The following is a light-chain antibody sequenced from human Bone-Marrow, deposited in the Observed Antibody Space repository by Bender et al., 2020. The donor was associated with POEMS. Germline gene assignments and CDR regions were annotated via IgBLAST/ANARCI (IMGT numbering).Light chain of an antibody. J-gene: IGLJ3*02. V-gene: IGLV1-44*01. CDR1: SSNIGAHA. CDR3: AVWDDSLNGWV. Sequence: QSVLTQPPSASGTPGQRVTISCSGGSSNIGAHAVNWYQHLPGTAPKLLIYSSHRRPSEVPDRFSGSRSGTSASLAISGLQSEDEADYYWAVWDDSLNGWVFGGGIKLTVL. CDR2: SSH.